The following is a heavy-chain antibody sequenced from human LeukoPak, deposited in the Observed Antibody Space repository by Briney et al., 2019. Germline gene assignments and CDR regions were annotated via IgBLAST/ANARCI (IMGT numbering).Heavy chain of an antibody. V-gene: IGHV1-46*01. J-gene: IGHJ4*02. CDR3: ARGPLYYYDSSGYQNYFDY. CDR2: INPSGGST. D-gene: IGHD3-22*01. Sequence: ASVKVSCKASGGTFSSYAISWVRQAPGQGLEWMGIINPSGGSTSYAQKFQGRVTMTRDTSTSTVYMELSSLRSEDTAVYYCARGPLYYYDSSGYQNYFDYWGQGTLVTVSS. CDR1: GGTFSSYA.